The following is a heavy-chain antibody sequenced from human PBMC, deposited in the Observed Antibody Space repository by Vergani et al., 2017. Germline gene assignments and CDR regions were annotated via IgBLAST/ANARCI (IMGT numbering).Heavy chain of an antibody. J-gene: IGHJ4*02. CDR1: GFTFSSYA. D-gene: IGHD1-26*01. Sequence: EVQLLESGGGLVQPGGSLRLSCAASGFTFSSYAMSWVRQAPGKGLEWVSAISGSGGSTYYADAVKGRFTISRDDSKKTLYLQMNSLRAEDSAVYYCLKGWDPGPQYYFDYWGQGTLVTVSS. V-gene: IGHV3-23*01. CDR2: ISGSGGST. CDR3: LKGWDPGPQYYFDY.